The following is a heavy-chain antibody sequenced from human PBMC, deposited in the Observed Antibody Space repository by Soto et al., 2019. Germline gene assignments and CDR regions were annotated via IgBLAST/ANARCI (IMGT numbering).Heavy chain of an antibody. CDR1: GGTFSSYA. D-gene: IGHD5-12*01. CDR3: ARGSGGYNLNFLSY. CDR2: IIPIFGTA. J-gene: IGHJ4*02. V-gene: IGHV1-69*13. Sequence: VKVSCKASGGTFSSYAISWVRQAPGQGLEWMGGIIPIFGTANYAQKFQGRVTITADESTSTAYMELSSLRSEDTAVYYCARGSGGYNLNFLSYWGQGTLVTVSS.